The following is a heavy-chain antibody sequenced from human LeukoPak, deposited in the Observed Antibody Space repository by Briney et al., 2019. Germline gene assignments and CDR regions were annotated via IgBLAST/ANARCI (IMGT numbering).Heavy chain of an antibody. CDR3: TTGYVLRYFDWSPNYYYGMDV. J-gene: IGHJ6*02. CDR2: IKSKTDGGTT. D-gene: IGHD3-9*01. CDR1: GFTFSNAW. V-gene: IGHV3-15*07. Sequence: PGGSLRLSCAASGFTFSNAWMNWVRRAPGKGLEWVGRIKSKTDGGTTDYAAPVKGRFTISRDDSKNTLYLQMNSLKTEDTAVYYCTTGYVLRYFDWSPNYYYGMDVWGQGTTVTVSS.